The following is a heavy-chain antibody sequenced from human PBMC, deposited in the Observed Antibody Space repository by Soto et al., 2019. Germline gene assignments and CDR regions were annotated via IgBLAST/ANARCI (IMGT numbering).Heavy chain of an antibody. J-gene: IGHJ4*02. D-gene: IGHD4-17*01. CDR3: ARGKNDYGDSYYFDY. CDR2: INHSGST. CDR1: GGSFSGYY. V-gene: IGHV4-34*01. Sequence: SETLSLTCAVYGGSFSGYYWSWIRQPPGKGLEWIGEINHSGSTNYNPSLKSRVTISVDTSKNQFSLKLSSVTATDTAVYYCARGKNDYGDSYYFDYWGQGTLVTVSS.